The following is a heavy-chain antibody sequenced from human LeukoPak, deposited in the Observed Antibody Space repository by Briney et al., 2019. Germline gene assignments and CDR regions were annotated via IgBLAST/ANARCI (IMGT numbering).Heavy chain of an antibody. CDR2: IYYSGST. CDR3: ARFGGGAVAGFQH. J-gene: IGHJ1*01. V-gene: IGHV4-59*01. D-gene: IGHD6-19*01. CDR1: GGSISSYY. Sequence: SETLSLTCTVSGGSISSYYWSWIRQPPGKGLEWIGYIYYSGSTNYNPSLKSRVTISVDTSKNQFSLKLSSVTAADTAVYYCARFGGGAVAGFQHWGQGTLVTVSS.